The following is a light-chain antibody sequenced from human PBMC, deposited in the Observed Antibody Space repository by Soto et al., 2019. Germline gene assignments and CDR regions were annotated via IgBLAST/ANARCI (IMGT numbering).Light chain of an antibody. V-gene: IGKV1-8*01. Sequence: AIWMTQSPSSISASTGDRVTITCRASQSISRYLAWYQQKPGKAPKLLIYAASALQSGVPSRFSASGSGTDFTLTINYLLPEDFATYYCQQYDSYPLTFGPGTTVDL. CDR3: QQYDSYPLT. J-gene: IGKJ3*01. CDR1: QSISRY. CDR2: AAS.